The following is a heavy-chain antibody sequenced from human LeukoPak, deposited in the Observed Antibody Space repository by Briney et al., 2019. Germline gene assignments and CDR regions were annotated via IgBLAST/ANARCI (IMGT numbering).Heavy chain of an antibody. V-gene: IGHV1-2*06. Sequence: EASVKVSCKVSGYTFTDYYMHWVQQAPGKGLEWMGRINPNSGGTNYAQKFQGRVTMTRDTSISTAYMELSRLRSDDTAVYHCARVVTGTTVTPTYYFDYWGQGTLVTVSS. CDR1: GYTFTDYY. CDR2: INPNSGGT. J-gene: IGHJ4*02. D-gene: IGHD4-17*01. CDR3: ARVVTGTTVTPTYYFDY.